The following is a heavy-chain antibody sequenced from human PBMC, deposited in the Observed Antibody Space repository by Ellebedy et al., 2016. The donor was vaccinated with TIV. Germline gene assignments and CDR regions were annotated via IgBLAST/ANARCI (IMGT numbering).Heavy chain of an antibody. V-gene: IGHV3-23*01. CDR1: GFTFSTSA. J-gene: IGHJ5*02. D-gene: IGHD2-21*02. Sequence: GESLKISCAASGFTFSTSAMSWVRQAPGKGLEWVSTISNTGSRTYYADSVEGRFTISRDNSRNTLYLQMNSLRADDSAIYYCGRDAVTGNGRWHWLDPWGRGSLVTVSS. CDR2: ISNTGSRT. CDR3: GRDAVTGNGRWHWLDP.